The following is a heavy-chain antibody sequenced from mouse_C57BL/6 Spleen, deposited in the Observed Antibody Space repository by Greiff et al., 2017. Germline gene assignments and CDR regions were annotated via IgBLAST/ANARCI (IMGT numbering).Heavy chain of an antibody. V-gene: IGHV1-59*01. Sequence: QVQLQQPGAELVRPGTSVKLSCKASGYTFTSYWMHWVKQRPGQGLEWIGVIDPSDSYTNYNQKFKGKATFTVDTSSSTAYMQLSSLTSEDSAVYYCARGADYCSSYDWYFDVWGTGTTVTVSS. D-gene: IGHD1-1*01. CDR2: IDPSDSYT. J-gene: IGHJ1*03. CDR1: GYTFTSYW. CDR3: ARGADYCSSYDWYFDV.